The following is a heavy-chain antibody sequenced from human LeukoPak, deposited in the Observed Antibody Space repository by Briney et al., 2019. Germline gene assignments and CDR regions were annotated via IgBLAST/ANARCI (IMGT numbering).Heavy chain of an antibody. CDR1: GYTFTSYG. CDR3: ARDKAAGYRDAFDI. CDR2: ISAYNGTT. Sequence: ASVKVSCKASGYTFTSYGISWVRQAPGQGLEWMGWISAYNGTTNYAQKLQGRVTMTTDTSTSTAYMELRSLRSDDTAVYYCARDKAAGYRDAFDIWGQGTMVTVSS. V-gene: IGHV1-18*01. D-gene: IGHD6-13*01. J-gene: IGHJ3*02.